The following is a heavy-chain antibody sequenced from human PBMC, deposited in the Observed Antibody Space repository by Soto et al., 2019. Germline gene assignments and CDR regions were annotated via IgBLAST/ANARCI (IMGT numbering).Heavy chain of an antibody. CDR1: GGSFSSYT. V-gene: IGHV1-69*02. CDR3: ARVDGSYSGY. J-gene: IGHJ4*02. CDR2: IIPILGIA. Sequence: KVSCKASGGSFSSYTISWVRQAPGQGLEWMGRIIPILGIANYAQKFQGRVTITADKSTSTAYMELSSLRSEDTAVYYCARVDGSYSGYWGQGTLVTAPQ. D-gene: IGHD3-22*01.